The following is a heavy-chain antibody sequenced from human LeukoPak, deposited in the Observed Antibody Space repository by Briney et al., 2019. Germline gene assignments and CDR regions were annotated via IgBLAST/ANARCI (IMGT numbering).Heavy chain of an antibody. J-gene: IGHJ6*03. CDR1: GYTLTELS. V-gene: IGHV1-24*01. Sequence: ASVKVSCKVSGYTLTELSMHWVRQAPGKGLEWMGGFDPEDGETIYAQKFQGRVTMTEDTFTDTAYMELSSLRSEDTAVYYCATHLQTGTPHYYYYYMDVWGKGTTVTVSS. CDR3: ATHLQTGTPHYYYYYMDV. D-gene: IGHD1-7*01. CDR2: FDPEDGET.